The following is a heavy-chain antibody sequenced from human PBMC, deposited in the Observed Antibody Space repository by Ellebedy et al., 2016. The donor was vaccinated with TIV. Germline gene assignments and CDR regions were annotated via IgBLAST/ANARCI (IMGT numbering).Heavy chain of an antibody. CDR1: GFTFGDYA. D-gene: IGHD2-15*01. CDR3: TRVGRPYAYDQ. J-gene: IGHJ5*02. CDR2: IKEDGSEK. V-gene: IGHV3-7*03. Sequence: GESLKISCTASGFTFGDYAMSWFRQAPGKGLEWVANIKEDGSEKYYVDSVKGRFTISRDNAKKSLYLQMNSLRAEDTAVYYCTRVGRPYAYDQWGQGTLVTVSS.